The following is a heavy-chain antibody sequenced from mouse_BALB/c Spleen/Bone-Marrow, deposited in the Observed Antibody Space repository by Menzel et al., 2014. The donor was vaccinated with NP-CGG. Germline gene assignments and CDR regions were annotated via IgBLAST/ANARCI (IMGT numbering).Heavy chain of an antibody. Sequence: EVQLVESGPELVKPGASVKISCKASGYTFTDYNMHWVKQSHGKSLEWIGYIYPYNGGTGYNQKFKSKATLTVDNSSSTAYMELRSLTSEDSAVYYCARLDGYYVAMDCWGQGTSVTVSS. V-gene: IGHV1S29*02. D-gene: IGHD2-3*01. J-gene: IGHJ4*01. CDR3: ARLDGYYVAMDC. CDR1: GYTFTDYN. CDR2: IYPYNGGT.